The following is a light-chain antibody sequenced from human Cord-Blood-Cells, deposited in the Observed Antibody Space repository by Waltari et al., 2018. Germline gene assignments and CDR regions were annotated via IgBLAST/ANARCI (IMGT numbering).Light chain of an antibody. J-gene: IGKJ1*01. CDR1: QSISSY. CDR2: AAS. CDR3: QQSYSTPPT. V-gene: IGKV1-39*01. Sequence: DIQMTQSPSSLSASVGDRVTITCRASQSISSYLHWYQQKPGKAPKLLIYAASSLQSGVPSRFSGSGSGTDFTLTISSLQPEDFATYDCQQSYSTPPTFGQGTKVEIK.